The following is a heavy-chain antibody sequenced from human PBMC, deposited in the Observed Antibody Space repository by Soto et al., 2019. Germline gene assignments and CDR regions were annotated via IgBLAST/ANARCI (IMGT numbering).Heavy chain of an antibody. CDR2: INHSGST. CDR3: ARGRITMHRGYHVGLAY. J-gene: IGHJ4*02. CDR1: GGSFGGSN. V-gene: IGHV4-34*01. D-gene: IGHD3-10*01. Sequence: PSETLSLTCAVYGGSFGGSNWSWIRQPPGKGLEWIGEINHSGSTNYNPSLKSRVTISVDTSKNQFSLKLSSVTAADTAVYYCARGRITMHRGYHVGLAYWGQGTLVTVS.